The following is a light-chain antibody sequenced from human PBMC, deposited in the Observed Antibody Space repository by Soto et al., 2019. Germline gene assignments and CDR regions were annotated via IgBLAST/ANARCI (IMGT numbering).Light chain of an antibody. V-gene: IGKV3-20*01. CDR2: GAS. CDR3: QTVGDSPFT. Sequence: EIVLMQSPDTLSSSPGERATLSCRASETISSHYIAWYQQKPGQAPRLLIFGASTMATGIPARFRGSWSGTDFTLTISRQEPEDFAVYYCQTVGDSPFTCGPGTKVDIK. CDR1: ETISSHY. J-gene: IGKJ3*01.